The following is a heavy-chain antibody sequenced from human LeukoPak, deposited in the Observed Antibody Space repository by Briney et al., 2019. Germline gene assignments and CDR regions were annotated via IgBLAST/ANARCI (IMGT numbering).Heavy chain of an antibody. D-gene: IGHD4-17*01. Sequence: GGSLRLSCAASGCTFSSYTMNWVRQARGKGLEWVSAISRRSSYIYYADSVKGRFTISRHNAKRSLYLQMNSLRAEDTAVYYCARDLGGYGDYGTNFDYWGQGPLVTVPS. CDR3: ARDLGGYGDYGTNFDY. J-gene: IGHJ4*02. CDR2: ISRRSSYI. V-gene: IGHV3-21*01. CDR1: GCTFSSYT.